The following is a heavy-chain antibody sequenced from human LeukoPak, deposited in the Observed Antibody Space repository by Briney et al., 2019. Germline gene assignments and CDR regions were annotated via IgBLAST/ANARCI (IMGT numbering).Heavy chain of an antibody. D-gene: IGHD3-16*01. Sequence: PGGSLRLSCVVSGFTVSSNYMNWVRQAPGKGLEWVSYISSSGSTIYYADSVKGRFTISRDNAKNSLYLQMNSLRAEDTAVYYCAELGIMIGGVWGKGTTVTISS. V-gene: IGHV3-48*03. J-gene: IGHJ6*04. CDR1: GFTVSSNY. CDR2: ISSSGSTI. CDR3: AELGIMIGGV.